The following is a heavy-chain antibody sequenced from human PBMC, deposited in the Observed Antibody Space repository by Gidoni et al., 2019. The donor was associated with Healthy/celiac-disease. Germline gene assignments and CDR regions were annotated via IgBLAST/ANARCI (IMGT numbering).Heavy chain of an antibody. CDR1: GGSFSGYY. CDR3: ARGECGGDCYWVLSPVGNYQH. Sequence: QVQLQQWGAGLLKPSETLSLTCAVYGGSFSGYYWSWIRQPPGKGLEWIGEINHSGSTNYNPSLKSRVTISVDTSKNQFSLKLSSVTAADTAVYYCARGECGGDCYWVLSPVGNYQHWGQGTLVTVSS. J-gene: IGHJ4*02. D-gene: IGHD2-21*01. CDR2: INHSGST. V-gene: IGHV4-34*01.